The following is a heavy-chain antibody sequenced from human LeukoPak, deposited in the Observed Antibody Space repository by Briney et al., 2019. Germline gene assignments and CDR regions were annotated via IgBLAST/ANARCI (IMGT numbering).Heavy chain of an antibody. D-gene: IGHD3-9*01. CDR1: GFTFSSYS. Sequence: GGSLRLSCAASGFTFSSYSMNWVRQAPGKGLEWVSSISSSSSYIYYADSVKGRFTISRDNAKNSLYLQMNSLRAEDTAVYYCARGRAQADYDILTLWGQGTLVTVSS. CDR3: ARGRAQADYDILTL. J-gene: IGHJ4*02. CDR2: ISSSSSYI. V-gene: IGHV3-21*01.